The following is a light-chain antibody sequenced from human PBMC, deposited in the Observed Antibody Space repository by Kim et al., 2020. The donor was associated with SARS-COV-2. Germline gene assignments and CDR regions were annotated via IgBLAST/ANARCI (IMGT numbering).Light chain of an antibody. J-gene: IGKJ1*01. CDR1: QSVSSSS. Sequence: SPGERATLSCRASQSVSSSSLAWYQQRPGQSPRLLIYGASNRATGIPDRFSGSGSGTDFTLTISRLEPEDFAVYYCQQYGSSSWTFGQGTKVDIK. CDR3: QQYGSSSWT. V-gene: IGKV3-20*01. CDR2: GAS.